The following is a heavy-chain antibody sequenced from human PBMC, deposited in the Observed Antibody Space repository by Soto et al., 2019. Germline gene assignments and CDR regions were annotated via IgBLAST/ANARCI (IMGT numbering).Heavy chain of an antibody. D-gene: IGHD6-6*01. V-gene: IGHV4-34*01. CDR2: INHSGST. CDR3: ARDGESSSSLDY. J-gene: IGHJ4*02. Sequence: QVQLQQWGAGLLKPSETLSLACAVYGGSFSGYYWSWIRQPPGKGLEWIGEINHSGSTNYNPSLKSRVTISVDTSKNQFSLKLSSVTAADTAVYYCARDGESSSSLDYWGQGTLVTVSS. CDR1: GGSFSGYY.